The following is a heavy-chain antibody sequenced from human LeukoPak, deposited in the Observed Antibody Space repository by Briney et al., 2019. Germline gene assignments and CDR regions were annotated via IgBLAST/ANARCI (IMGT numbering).Heavy chain of an antibody. CDR3: ARSRSTMVRGVIIPFDY. CDR1: GGSFSGYY. Sequence: PSETLSLTCAVYGGSFSGYYWSWIRQPPGKGLEWIGFIYYSGSTNYNPSLKSRVTISVDTSKNQFSLRLSSVTAADTAVYYCARSRSTMVRGVIIPFDYWGQGTLVTVSS. J-gene: IGHJ4*02. V-gene: IGHV4-59*01. CDR2: IYYSGST. D-gene: IGHD3-10*01.